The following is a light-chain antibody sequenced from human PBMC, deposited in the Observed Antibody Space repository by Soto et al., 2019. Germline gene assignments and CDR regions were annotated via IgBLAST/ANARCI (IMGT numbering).Light chain of an antibody. CDR2: DAS. CDR3: QQRSNWPQIT. J-gene: IGKJ5*01. V-gene: IGKV3-11*01. Sequence: EIVSTQSPATLSLSPGERATLSCRASQSVSSYLAWYQQKPGQAPRLLIYDASNRATGIPARFSGSGSGTDFTLTISSLEPEDFAVYYCQQRSNWPQITFGQGTRLEI. CDR1: QSVSSY.